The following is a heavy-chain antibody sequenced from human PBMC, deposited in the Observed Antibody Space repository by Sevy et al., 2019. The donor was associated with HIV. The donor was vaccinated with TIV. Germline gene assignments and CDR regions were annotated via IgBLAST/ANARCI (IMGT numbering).Heavy chain of an antibody. CDR3: TRDLPPSATTVAHFDY. J-gene: IGHJ4*02. D-gene: IGHD4-17*01. CDR2: ISYSGSTI. Sequence: GGSLRLSCAASGFTFSSYEMNWVRQAPGKGLEWVSFISYSGSTISYSHSVKGRFTISRDNAKNSLFLQMNSLRAEDTAVYYCTRDLPPSATTVAHFDYWGQGTLVTVSS. V-gene: IGHV3-48*03. CDR1: GFTFSSYE.